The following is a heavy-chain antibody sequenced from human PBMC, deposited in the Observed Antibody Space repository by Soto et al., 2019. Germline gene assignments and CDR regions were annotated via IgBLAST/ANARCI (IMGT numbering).Heavy chain of an antibody. Sequence: ASVKVSCKASGYTFTSYAMHWVRQAPGQRLEWMGWINAGNGNTNYAQNLQGRVTLTTDTSTSTAYMELTSLRSNDTAIYYCAMVDVYVTPSLQAVCGQGTTVPVAS. V-gene: IGHV1-3*01. CDR3: AMVDVYVTPSLQAV. J-gene: IGHJ6*02. CDR2: INAGNGNT. D-gene: IGHD3-16*01. CDR1: GYTFTSYA.